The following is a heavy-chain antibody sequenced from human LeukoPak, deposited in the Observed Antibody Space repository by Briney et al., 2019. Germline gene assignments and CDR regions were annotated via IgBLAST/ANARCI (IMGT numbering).Heavy chain of an antibody. CDR1: GFTFSSYA. V-gene: IGHV3-23*01. J-gene: IGHJ4*02. CDR2: ITASGDNT. CDR3: AKGNGYSYGRYYFDY. Sequence: PGGSLRLSCAASGFTFSSYAMGWVRQAPGKGLEWVSAITASGDNTYYADSVKGRLTISRDNSENTLYLQMNSLRAEDTAVYYCAKGNGYSYGRYYFDYWGQGTLVTVSS. D-gene: IGHD5-18*01.